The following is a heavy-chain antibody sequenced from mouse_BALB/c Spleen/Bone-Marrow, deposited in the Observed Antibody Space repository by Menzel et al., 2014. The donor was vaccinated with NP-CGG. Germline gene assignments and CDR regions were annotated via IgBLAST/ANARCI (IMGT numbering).Heavy chain of an antibody. CDR1: GFTFTEYN. D-gene: IGHD1-1*01. J-gene: IGHJ1*01. CDR2: IRNTANGYTT. CDR3: ARDSVYGSSYGDMDD. V-gene: IGHV7-3*02. Sequence: DVQMVESGGGLVRPGGSLRLSCATSGFTFTEYNMSWVRQPPGKELEWLGFIRNTANGYTTEYSASVKGRFTISRDNSQSILYLQMNTLRAEDSAIYYCARDSVYGSSYGDMDDWGEGTTVTVPS.